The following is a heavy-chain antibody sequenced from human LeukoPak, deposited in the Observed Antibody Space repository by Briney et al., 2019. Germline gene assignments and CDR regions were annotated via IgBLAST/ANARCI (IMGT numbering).Heavy chain of an antibody. J-gene: IGHJ4*02. D-gene: IGHD3-10*01. Sequence: SVKVSSKASGYTFTSYDINWVRQANGQGLEWMGWMNPNSGNTGYAQKFQGRVTMTRNTSISTAYMELSSLRSEDTAVYYCARANSVLLWFGELSLRGGDFDYRGQGTLVTVSS. CDR3: ARANSVLLWFGELSLRGGDFDY. V-gene: IGHV1-8*01. CDR1: GYTFTSYD. CDR2: MNPNSGNT.